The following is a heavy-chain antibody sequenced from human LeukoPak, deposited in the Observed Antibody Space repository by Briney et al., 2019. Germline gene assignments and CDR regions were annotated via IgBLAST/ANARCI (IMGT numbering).Heavy chain of an antibody. CDR1: GFTFSSYA. D-gene: IGHD2-21*02. CDR2: ISGSGGST. CDR3: VRGGGAFCGNDCYRNFDY. V-gene: IGHV3-23*01. J-gene: IGHJ4*02. Sequence: GGSLRLSCAASGFTFSSYAMSWVRQAPGKGLEWVSAISGSGGSTYYADSVKGRFTISRDNSKNTMSLQMNSLRVDDTAVYFCVRGGGAFCGNDCYRNFDYWGQGTLVTVSS.